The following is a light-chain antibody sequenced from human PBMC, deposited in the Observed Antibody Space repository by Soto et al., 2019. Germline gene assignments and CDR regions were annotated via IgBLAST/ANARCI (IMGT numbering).Light chain of an antibody. CDR2: WAS. CDR3: QQYYGAPT. CDR1: QSVLYSSKNKNY. Sequence: DIVMTQSPDSLAVSLGERATINCKSSQSVLYSSKNKNYLSWYQQKPGQPPKLLIYWASTRESGVPDRFSGSGSGTDFTLTISSLQAEDVAVYYCQQYYGAPTFGGGTKVEIK. V-gene: IGKV4-1*01. J-gene: IGKJ4*01.